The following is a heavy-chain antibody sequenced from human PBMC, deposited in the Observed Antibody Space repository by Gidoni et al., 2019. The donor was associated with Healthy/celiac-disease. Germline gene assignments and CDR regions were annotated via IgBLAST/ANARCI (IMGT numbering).Heavy chain of an antibody. CDR2: IYYSGGT. CDR1: GGSISSSSYC. J-gene: IGHJ6*02. D-gene: IGHD3-3*01. CDR3: ARQGKESTIFGVVIRGDYYYYGMDV. Sequence: QLQLQESGPGLAKPSETLSPTCTVSGGSISSSSYCWGWHRQPPGKGLEWIGSIYYSGGTSCSPALEGGVTISIDTSKNQFSLKLSSVTAEDTAVYYCARQGKESTIFGVVIRGDYYYYGMDVWGQGTTVTVSS. V-gene: IGHV4-39*01.